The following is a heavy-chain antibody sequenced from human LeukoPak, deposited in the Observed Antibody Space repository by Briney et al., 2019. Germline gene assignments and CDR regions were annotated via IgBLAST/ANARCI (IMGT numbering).Heavy chain of an antibody. D-gene: IGHD6-13*01. CDR3: AAGSQQLVRGWFDP. CDR1: GFTFSSYS. Sequence: GGSLRLSCAASGFTFSSYSMNWDRQAPGKGLEWVSSISSSSSYIYYADSVKGRFTISRDNAKNSLYLQMNSLRAEDTAVYYCAAGSQQLVRGWFDPWGQGTLVTVSS. J-gene: IGHJ5*02. CDR2: ISSSSSYI. V-gene: IGHV3-21*01.